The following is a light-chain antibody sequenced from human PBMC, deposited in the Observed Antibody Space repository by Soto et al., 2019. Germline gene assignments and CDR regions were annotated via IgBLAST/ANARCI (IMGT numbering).Light chain of an antibody. CDR2: AAS. V-gene: IGKV1-27*01. Sequence: DIQMTQSPSSLSASVGDRVTITCRASQVITNYLAWYQQKPGQVPKLLIYAASKLQSGVPSRFSGSGFGTDVTLTITSLQAEDVATYYCQKYNGAPLTFGGGTKVEIK. J-gene: IGKJ4*01. CDR3: QKYNGAPLT. CDR1: QVITNY.